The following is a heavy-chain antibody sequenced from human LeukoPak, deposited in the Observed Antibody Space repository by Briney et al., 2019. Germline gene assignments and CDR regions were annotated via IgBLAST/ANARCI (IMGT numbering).Heavy chain of an antibody. CDR2: IHYSGNT. CDR3: AGDIPADL. Sequence: SETLSLTCTVSGGSISGFYWSWIRQPPGKGLEWIGYIHYSGNTNYNPSLKSRVNISLDTSENQFSLRLSSVTAADTAVYFCAGDIPADLWGQGTRLTVSS. V-gene: IGHV4-59*01. J-gene: IGHJ5*02. CDR1: GGSISGFY.